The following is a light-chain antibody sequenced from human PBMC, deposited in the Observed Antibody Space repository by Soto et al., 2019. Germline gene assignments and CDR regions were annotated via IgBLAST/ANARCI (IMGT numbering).Light chain of an antibody. V-gene: IGKV3-20*01. Sequence: EIVLTQSPGTLSLSPGEGATLSCRASQSVSTNYFAWYQQKPGQAPRLLIYGASTRATGIPDRFSGSGSGTDFTLTISRLEPEDLAVYYCQQYGSTSWTLGQGTKVEIK. J-gene: IGKJ1*01. CDR1: QSVSTNY. CDR3: QQYGSTSWT. CDR2: GAS.